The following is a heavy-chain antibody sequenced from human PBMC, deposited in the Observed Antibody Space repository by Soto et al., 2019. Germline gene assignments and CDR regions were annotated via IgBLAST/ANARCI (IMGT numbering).Heavy chain of an antibody. V-gene: IGHV3-48*03. J-gene: IGHJ4*02. Sequence: GGSLRLSCVASRFTFSTYEMHWVRQAPGKGLEWVSYISSGGSTVYYADSVKGRFTISRDNTRNSLYLQMNSLRDEDTALYYCVRYCRATRCNGVAKRTFNYWRQGTLVTVCS. CDR3: VRYCRATRCNGVAKRTFNY. D-gene: IGHD2-2*01. CDR1: RFTFSTYE. CDR2: ISSGGSTV.